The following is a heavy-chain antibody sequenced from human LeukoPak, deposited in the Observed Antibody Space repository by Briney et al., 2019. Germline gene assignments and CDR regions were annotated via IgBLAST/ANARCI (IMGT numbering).Heavy chain of an antibody. D-gene: IGHD3-3*01. CDR2: INPNSGGT. Sequence: ASVKVSCKASGYTFTGYYMHWVRQAPRQGLEWMGWINPNSGGTNYAQKFQGRVTMTRDTYISTAYMELSSLRSEDTAVYYCARESGYDFWSGYYNYYYGMDVWGQGTTVTVSS. CDR3: ARESGYDFWSGYYNYYYGMDV. CDR1: GYTFTGYY. V-gene: IGHV1-2*02. J-gene: IGHJ6*02.